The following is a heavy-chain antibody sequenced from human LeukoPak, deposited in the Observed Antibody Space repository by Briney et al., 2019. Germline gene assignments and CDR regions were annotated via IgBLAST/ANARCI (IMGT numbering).Heavy chain of an antibody. V-gene: IGHV1-69-2*01. Sequence: ASVKVSCKVSGYTFTDYYMHWVQQAPGKGLEWMGLVDPEDGETIYAEKFQGRVTITADTSTGTAYMELSSLRSEDTAVYYCATPGPSRGLGYCSRTSCYNVWGKGTTVTVSS. J-gene: IGHJ6*04. CDR1: GYTFTDYY. D-gene: IGHD2-2*02. CDR3: ATPGPSRGLGYCSRTSCYNV. CDR2: VDPEDGET.